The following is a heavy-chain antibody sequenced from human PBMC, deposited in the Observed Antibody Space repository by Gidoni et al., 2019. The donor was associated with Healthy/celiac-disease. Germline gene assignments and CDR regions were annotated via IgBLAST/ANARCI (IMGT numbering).Heavy chain of an antibody. V-gene: IGHV4-30-4*01. Sequence: QVQLQESGPALVQPSQTLSLTCPVSRGPISSGDYYCSWIRQPPGKGLEWIGYIYYSGSTYYNPSLKSRVTISVDTSKNQFSLKLSSVTAADTAVYYCARGGSSGYYGLNDAFDIWGQGTMVTVSS. CDR1: RGPISSGDYY. CDR2: IYYSGST. J-gene: IGHJ3*02. CDR3: ARGGSSGYYGLNDAFDI. D-gene: IGHD3-22*01.